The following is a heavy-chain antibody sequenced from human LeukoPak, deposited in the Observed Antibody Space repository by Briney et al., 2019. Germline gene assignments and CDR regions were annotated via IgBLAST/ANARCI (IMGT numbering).Heavy chain of an antibody. CDR3: AKDKYDSKLDTFDY. J-gene: IGHJ4*02. CDR1: GFTFSSYW. CDR2: INSDGSST. Sequence: GGSLRLSCAASGFTFSSYWMHWVRQAPGKGLVWVSRINSDGSSTSYADSVKGRFTISRDNSKNTLYLQMNSLRAEDTAVYYCAKDKYDSKLDTFDYWGQGTLVTVSS. D-gene: IGHD3-22*01. V-gene: IGHV3-74*01.